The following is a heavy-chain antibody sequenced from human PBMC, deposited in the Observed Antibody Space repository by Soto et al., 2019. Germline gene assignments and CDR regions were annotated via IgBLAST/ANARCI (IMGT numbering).Heavy chain of an antibody. V-gene: IGHV1-18*01. CDR1: GYTFTSYG. Sequence: QVQLVQSGAEVKKPGASVKVSCKASGYTFTSYGISWVRQAPGQGLEWMGWISAYNGNTNYAQKLQGRGNMTTDTSKSTASMERRSLRSDVTALYYCARPLLWFGEGLDYGMDVCGQGTTVTVSS. CDR2: ISAYNGNT. D-gene: IGHD3-10*01. J-gene: IGHJ6*02. CDR3: ARPLLWFGEGLDYGMDV.